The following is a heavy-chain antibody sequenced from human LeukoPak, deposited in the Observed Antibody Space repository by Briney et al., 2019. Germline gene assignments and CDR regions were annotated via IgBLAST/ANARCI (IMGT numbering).Heavy chain of an antibody. CDR2: LYHSGTT. J-gene: IGHJ6*03. Sequence: PSETLSLTCTVSGYSIAHGFFWDWIRQPPGGGLEWIGSLYHSGTTYYNTSLKSRISTSVDKSKNQFSLKLSSVTAADTAVYYCARGAAAYHYYYYYMDVWGKGTTVTVSS. D-gene: IGHD6-13*01. V-gene: IGHV4-38-2*02. CDR3: ARGAAAYHYYYYYMDV. CDR1: GYSIAHGFF.